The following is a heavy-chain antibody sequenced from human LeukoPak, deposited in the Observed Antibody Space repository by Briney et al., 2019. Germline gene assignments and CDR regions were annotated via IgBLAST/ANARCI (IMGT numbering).Heavy chain of an antibody. Sequence: GGSLRLSCAASGFTFSSYAMSWVRQAPGKGLEWVSAISGSGGSTHYADSVKGRFTISRDNSKNTLYLQMNSLRAEDTAVYYCAKYHGGTYSSGPVYFDYWGQGTLVTVSS. CDR1: GFTFSSYA. D-gene: IGHD6-19*01. J-gene: IGHJ4*02. CDR3: AKYHGGTYSSGPVYFDY. V-gene: IGHV3-23*01. CDR2: ISGSGGST.